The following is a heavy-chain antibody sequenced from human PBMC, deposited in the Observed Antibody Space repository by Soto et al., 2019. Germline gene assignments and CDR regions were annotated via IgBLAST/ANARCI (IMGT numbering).Heavy chain of an antibody. V-gene: IGHV2-5*02. CDR3: AHTRAIVVIVAEDEYFQH. CDR1: GFSLSTSGVG. D-gene: IGHD3-22*01. Sequence: QITLKESGPTLVKPTQTLTLTCTFSGFSLSTSGVGVGWIRQPPGKGLEWLALIYWDDDKRYSPSLKSRLTITKDTSKNQVALTMTNVDPADTATYYCAHTRAIVVIVAEDEYFQHWGQGTLVTVSS. J-gene: IGHJ1*01. CDR2: IYWDDDK.